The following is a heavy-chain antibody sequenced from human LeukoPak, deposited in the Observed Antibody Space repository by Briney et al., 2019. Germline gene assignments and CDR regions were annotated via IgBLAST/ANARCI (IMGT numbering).Heavy chain of an antibody. CDR1: GFTFSSFG. V-gene: IGHV3-30*02. J-gene: IGHJ4*02. CDR3: AKGTAGIGVAGTFGYLDY. CDR2: IRFDGSNE. Sequence: GGSLRLSCAASGFTFSSFGMHWVPQAPGKGLEGVASIRFDGSNEKYADSVKGRFTISRDNPKNTLYVQMNSLSAEDTALYYCAKGTAGIGVAGTFGYLDYWGQGTLVAVSS. D-gene: IGHD6-19*01.